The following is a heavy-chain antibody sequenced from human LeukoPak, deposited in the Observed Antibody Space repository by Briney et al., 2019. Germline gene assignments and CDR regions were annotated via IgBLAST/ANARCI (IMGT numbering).Heavy chain of an antibody. V-gene: IGHV4-39*06. J-gene: IGHJ6*03. CDR3: ARVKFAPDDYYYYMDV. CDR1: GGSISSSSYY. CDR2: IYYSGST. D-gene: IGHD1-14*01. Sequence: SETLSLTCTVSGGSISSSSYYWGWIRQPPGKGLEWIGSIYYSGSTYYNPSLKSRVTISVDTSKNQFTLKLSSVTAADTAVYYCARVKFAPDDYYYYMDVWGKGTTVTVSS.